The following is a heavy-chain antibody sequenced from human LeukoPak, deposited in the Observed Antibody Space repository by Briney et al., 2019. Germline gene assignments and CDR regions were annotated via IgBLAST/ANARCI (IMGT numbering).Heavy chain of an antibody. CDR1: GGSFSGYY. CDR2: INHSGST. V-gene: IGHV4-34*01. Sequence: SETLSLTCAVYGGSFSGYYWSWIRQPPGKGLEWIGEINHSGSTNYNPPLKSRVTISVDTSKNQFSLKLSSVTAADTAVYYCARGQGNDSSGFDYWGQGTLVTVSS. CDR3: ARGQGNDSSGFDY. J-gene: IGHJ4*02. D-gene: IGHD3-22*01.